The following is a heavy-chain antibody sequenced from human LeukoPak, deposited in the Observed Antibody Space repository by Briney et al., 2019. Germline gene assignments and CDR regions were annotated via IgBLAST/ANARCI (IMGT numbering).Heavy chain of an antibody. J-gene: IGHJ3*02. CDR1: GYSFTSYW. V-gene: IGHV5-51*01. Sequence: GEPLKISCKASGYSFTSYWIGWVRQMPGKGLEWMGIIYPADSDTRYNPSFQGQVTISAGKSISTAFLQGSSLKASDTAMYYCARPLGYCTNGVCSPVDAFDIWGRGTMVTVSS. CDR2: IYPADSDT. CDR3: ARPLGYCTNGVCSPVDAFDI. D-gene: IGHD2-8*01.